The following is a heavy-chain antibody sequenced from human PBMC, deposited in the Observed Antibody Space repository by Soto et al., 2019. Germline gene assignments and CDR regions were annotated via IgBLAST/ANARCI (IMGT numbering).Heavy chain of an antibody. CDR1: GFTFSNYA. V-gene: IGHV3-23*01. Sequence: GGSLRLSCAASGFTFSNYAMRWVRQAPGKGLEWVSGISGSGVNTHYADSVKGRFTIPRDNSKNTLSLQMNSLRAEDTAVYYCAKEGAAYYYDSSGYRPFDFWGQGTQVTVSS. CDR3: AKEGAAYYYDSSGYRPFDF. CDR2: ISGSGVNT. D-gene: IGHD3-22*01. J-gene: IGHJ4*02.